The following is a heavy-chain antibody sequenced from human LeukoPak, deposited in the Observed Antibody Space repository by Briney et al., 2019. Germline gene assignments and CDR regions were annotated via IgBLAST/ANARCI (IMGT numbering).Heavy chain of an antibody. D-gene: IGHD6-13*01. V-gene: IGHV4-34*01. Sequence: SETLSLTCAVYGGSFSGYYWSWIRQPPGKGLEWIGEINHSGSTNYNPSLKSRVTISVDTSKNQFSLKLSSVTAADTAVYYCVGTSSSWSNFDYWGQGTLVTVSS. J-gene: IGHJ4*02. CDR3: VGTSSSWSNFDY. CDR1: GGSFSGYY. CDR2: INHSGST.